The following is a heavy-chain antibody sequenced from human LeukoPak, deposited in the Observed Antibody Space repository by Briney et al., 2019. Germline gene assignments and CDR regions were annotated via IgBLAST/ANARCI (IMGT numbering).Heavy chain of an antibody. CDR1: GYSFTSYW. D-gene: IGHD5-18*01. J-gene: IGHJ4*02. CDR2: IYPGGSDT. V-gene: IGHV5-51*01. CDR3: ARQSRSYAYDFDY. Sequence: GESLKISCKGSGYSFTSYWIGWVRQMPGKGLEWMGIIYPGGSDTRYSPSFQGQVTISADKSISTAYLQWSSLKASDTAMYYCARQSRSYAYDFDYWGQGTLVTVSS.